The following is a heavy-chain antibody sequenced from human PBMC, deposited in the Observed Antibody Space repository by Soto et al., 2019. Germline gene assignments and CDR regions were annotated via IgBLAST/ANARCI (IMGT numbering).Heavy chain of an antibody. CDR2: INWSGGSS. V-gene: IGHV3-9*01. CDR3: VKANDQQLLEGGPFDM. D-gene: IGHD2-15*01. CDR1: GFTFDDFA. J-gene: IGHJ3*02. Sequence: EAQLVESGGGLVQPGRSLRLSCAASGFTFDDFAMHWVRQAPGKGLEWVSGINWSGGSSGYSDSVKGRFTISRDNAKNSLSLQMNSLRVEDTALFYCVKANDQQLLEGGPFDMWGQGTMVTVSS.